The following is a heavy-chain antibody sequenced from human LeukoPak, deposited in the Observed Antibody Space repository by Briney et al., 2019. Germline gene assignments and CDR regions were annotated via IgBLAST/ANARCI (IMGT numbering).Heavy chain of an antibody. J-gene: IGHJ5*02. CDR3: ATNLPGYSYGYWVA. V-gene: IGHV4-59*01. D-gene: IGHD5-18*01. Sequence: PSETLSLTCTVSGGSMSNYYWNWIRQPPGKGLEWIGYMFYTGSGKYNPSLKSRVTISVDASKRQISLKLTSVTAADTAVYYCATNLPGYSYGYWVAWGQGTLVTVSS. CDR1: GGSMSNYY. CDR2: MFYTGSG.